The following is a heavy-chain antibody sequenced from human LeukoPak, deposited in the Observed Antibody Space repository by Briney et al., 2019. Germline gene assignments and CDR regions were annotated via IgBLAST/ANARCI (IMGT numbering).Heavy chain of an antibody. CDR1: GYSISSGYY. CDR3: ARPKNWNDGYYFDY. V-gene: IGHV4-38-2*02. J-gene: IGHJ4*02. D-gene: IGHD1-1*01. Sequence: PSETLSLTCTVSGYSISSGYYWGWIRQPPGKGLEWIGSIYHSGSTYYNPSLKSRVTISVDTSKNQFSLKLRSVTAADTAVYYCARPKNWNDGYYFDYWGQGTLVTVSS. CDR2: IYHSGST.